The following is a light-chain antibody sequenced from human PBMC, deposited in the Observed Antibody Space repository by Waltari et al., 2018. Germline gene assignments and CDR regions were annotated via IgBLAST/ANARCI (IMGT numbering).Light chain of an antibody. J-gene: IGKJ1*01. CDR3: QHYVRLPVT. V-gene: IGKV3-20*01. CDR2: GAS. Sequence: IVLTQSPGTLSWSPGAGATLSCRASQSASRTLACYQQKPGQAPRLLISGASTRAAGIPDRFGGSGSGTDFSLTISRLEPEDFAVFYCQHYVRLPVTFGQGTKVEIK. CDR1: QSASRT.